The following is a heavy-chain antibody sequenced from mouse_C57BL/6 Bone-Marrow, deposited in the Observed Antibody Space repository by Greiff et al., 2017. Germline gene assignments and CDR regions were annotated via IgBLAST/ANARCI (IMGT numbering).Heavy chain of an antibody. J-gene: IGHJ3*01. D-gene: IGHD2-4*01. Sequence: QVQLQQPGAELVMPGASVKLSCKASGYTFTSYWMHWVKQRPGQGLEWIGEIDPADSYTNYNQKFKGKSTLTVDKSSSTAYMQLSSLTSEDSAVYYCARDYDPAWFAYWGQGTGVTVSA. CDR1: GYTFTSYW. CDR3: ARDYDPAWFAY. CDR2: IDPADSYT. V-gene: IGHV1-69*01.